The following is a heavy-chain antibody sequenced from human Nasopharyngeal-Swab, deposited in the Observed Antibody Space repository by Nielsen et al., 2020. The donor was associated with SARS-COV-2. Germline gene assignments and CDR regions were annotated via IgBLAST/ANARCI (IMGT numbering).Heavy chain of an antibody. Sequence: GESLKISCAASGFTFSSYGMHWVRQAPGKGLEWVAVISYDGSNKYYADSVEGRFTISRDNSKNTLYLQMNSLRAEDTAAYYCAKNSGYDSFDYWGQGTLGTVSS. V-gene: IGHV3-30*18. D-gene: IGHD5-12*01. J-gene: IGHJ4*02. CDR2: ISYDGSNK. CDR3: AKNSGYDSFDY. CDR1: GFTFSSYG.